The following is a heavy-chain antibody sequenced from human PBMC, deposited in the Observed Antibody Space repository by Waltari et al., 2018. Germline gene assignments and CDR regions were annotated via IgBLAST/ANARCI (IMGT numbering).Heavy chain of an antibody. V-gene: IGHV4-59*11. J-gene: IGHJ4*02. Sequence: GPGLVKPSETLSLTCTVSGGSISSHYWSWIRQPPGKGLEWIGYIYYSGSTNYNPSLKSRVTISVDTSKNQFSLKLSSVTAADTAVYYCARETGGGGSDYWGQGTLVTVSS. CDR1: GGSISSHY. CDR3: ARETGGGGSDY. D-gene: IGHD3-16*01. CDR2: IYYSGST.